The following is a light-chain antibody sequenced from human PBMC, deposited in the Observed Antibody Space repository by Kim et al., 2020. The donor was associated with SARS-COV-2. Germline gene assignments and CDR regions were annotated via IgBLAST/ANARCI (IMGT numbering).Light chain of an antibody. CDR1: EDISNN. CDR2: DAY. J-gene: IGKJ4*01. V-gene: IGKV1-33*01. Sequence: SASLGDRVTLSCHANEDISNNLNWYQLKPGKAPRVLIYDAYNLEAGVPARFGGGGSGTHFTLTIYSLQPEDVATYYCQQYDTFPITFGGGTRVEI. CDR3: QQYDTFPIT.